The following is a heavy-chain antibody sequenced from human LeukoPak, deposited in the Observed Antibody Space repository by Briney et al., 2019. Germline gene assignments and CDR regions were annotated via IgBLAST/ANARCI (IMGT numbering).Heavy chain of an antibody. CDR2: IYYSGGT. Sequence: PSETLSLTCTVSGGSISSSSYYWGWIRQPPGKGLEWIGSIYYSGGTYYNPSLKSRVTISVDTSKNQFSLKLSSVTAADTAVYYCARDTKPDTIFRGAFDIWGQGTMVTVSS. CDR3: ARDTKPDTIFRGAFDI. CDR1: GGSISSSSYY. D-gene: IGHD3-9*01. V-gene: IGHV4-39*07. J-gene: IGHJ3*02.